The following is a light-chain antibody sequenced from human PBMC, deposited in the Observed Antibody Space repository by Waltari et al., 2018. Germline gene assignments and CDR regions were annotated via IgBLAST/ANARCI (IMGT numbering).Light chain of an antibody. J-gene: IGLJ3*02. V-gene: IGLV1-51*01. CDR2: DND. Sequence: QSVLTQPPSVSAAPGQMVTISCSGSNSNIGNNYVSWYQQPPGTAPKPLSYDNDKRPSAVPDRFSGSKSATSATLAITGLRTGDAADYYCGTWDSGLSTWVFGGGTKLTV. CDR1: NSNIGNNY. CDR3: GTWDSGLSTWV.